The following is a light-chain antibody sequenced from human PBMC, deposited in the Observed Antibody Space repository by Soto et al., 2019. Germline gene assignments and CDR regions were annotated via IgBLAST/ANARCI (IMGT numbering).Light chain of an antibody. CDR2: DAS. CDR3: QQYNNWPWT. V-gene: IGKV3-15*01. Sequence: ETVMTQSLVPLSVSPGERATLSCRASQSVASNLAWYQQQPGQAPRLLIYDASTWATGVPARFSGSGSGTEFTLSISSLQSEDSAVYYCQQYNNWPWTFGRGTKVEIK. J-gene: IGKJ1*01. CDR1: QSVASN.